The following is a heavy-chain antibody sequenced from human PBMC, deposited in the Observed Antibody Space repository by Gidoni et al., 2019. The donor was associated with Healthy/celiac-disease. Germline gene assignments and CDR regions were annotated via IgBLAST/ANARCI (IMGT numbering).Heavy chain of an antibody. V-gene: IGHV3-30*01. Sequence: QVQLVESGGGVVQPGRSLRLSCAASGFPFSSYAMHWVRQAPGKGLEWVAVISYDGSNKYYADSVKGRFTISRDNSKNTLYLQMNSLRAEDTAVYYCARELSDYGDPLGFDYWGQGTLVTVSS. CDR1: GFPFSSYA. D-gene: IGHD4-17*01. CDR3: ARELSDYGDPLGFDY. J-gene: IGHJ4*02. CDR2: ISYDGSNK.